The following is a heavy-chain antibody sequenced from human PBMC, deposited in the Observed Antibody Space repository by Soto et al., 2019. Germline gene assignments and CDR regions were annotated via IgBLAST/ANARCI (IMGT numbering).Heavy chain of an antibody. CDR2: ISSSKNYI. CDR3: ARRRGPERDCSVGSCYSRRDAFDI. V-gene: IGHV3-21*01. D-gene: IGHD2-15*01. Sequence: GGFLRLSCVASGFTFSDYSMNWVRQAPGKGLEWVSSISSSKNYIYYADSLEGRFSISRDNTQNSLYLQMNSLRVEDTAVYYCARRRGPERDCSVGSCYSRRDAFDIWGQGSMVTVSS. CDR1: GFTFSDYS. J-gene: IGHJ3*02.